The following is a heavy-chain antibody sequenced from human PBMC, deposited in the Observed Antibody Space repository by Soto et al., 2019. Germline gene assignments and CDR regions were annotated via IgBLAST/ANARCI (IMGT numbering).Heavy chain of an antibody. CDR1: GYTFTSYY. D-gene: IGHD6-13*01. V-gene: IGHV1-46*01. J-gene: IGHJ6*02. CDR3: ARDMLSLAAAGTYYYYGMDV. Sequence: ASVKVSCKASGYTFTSYYMHWVRQAPGQGLEWMGIINPSGGSTSYAQKFQGRVTMTRDTSTSTVYMELSSLRSEDTAVYYCARDMLSLAAAGTYYYYGMDVWGQGTTVTVSS. CDR2: INPSGGST.